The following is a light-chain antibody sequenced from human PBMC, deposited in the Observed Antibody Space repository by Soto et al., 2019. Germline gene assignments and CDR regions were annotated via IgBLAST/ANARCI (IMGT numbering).Light chain of an antibody. CDR2: DAS. Sequence: DIQMTQSPSSLSASVGDRVTITCQASQDISNYLNWYQQKPGKAPKLLIYDASNLETGVPSRFSGSGSGKYFTLTIRSLPPEDIATYYCQPYDNRPLTFGPGTKVDIK. CDR1: QDISNY. CDR3: QPYDNRPLT. J-gene: IGKJ3*01. V-gene: IGKV1-33*01.